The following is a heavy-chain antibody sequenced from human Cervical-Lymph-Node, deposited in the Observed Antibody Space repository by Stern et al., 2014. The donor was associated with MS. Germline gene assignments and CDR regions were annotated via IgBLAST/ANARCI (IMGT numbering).Heavy chain of an antibody. Sequence: EMQLVESGAGLVQPGESLCLSCAGSGFTFSNFAKTWIRQAPGKGLDWVSVSGTDGCTHFDDSAQRRFSIFRDNSRNTLYLQMDRLSVDDTAIYDCGKDLHYWSADSWGQGTLVTVSS. CDR3: GKDLHYWSADS. CDR2: SGTDGCT. D-gene: IGHD1-1*01. CDR1: GFTFSNFA. J-gene: IGHJ4*02. V-gene: IGHV3-23*04.